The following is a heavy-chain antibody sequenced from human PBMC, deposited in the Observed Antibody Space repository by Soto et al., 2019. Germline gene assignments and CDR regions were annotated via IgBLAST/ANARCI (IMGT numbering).Heavy chain of an antibody. D-gene: IGHD3-22*01. J-gene: IGHJ4*02. Sequence: ASVKVSCKASGYTFTSYYMHWVRQAPGQGLEWMGIINPSGGSTSYAQKFQDRVTMTRDTSTSTVYMELSSLRSEDTAVYYCARRMSSGYYSKSPFDYWGQGTLVTVSS. V-gene: IGHV1-46*01. CDR1: GYTFTSYY. CDR2: INPSGGST. CDR3: ARRMSSGYYSKSPFDY.